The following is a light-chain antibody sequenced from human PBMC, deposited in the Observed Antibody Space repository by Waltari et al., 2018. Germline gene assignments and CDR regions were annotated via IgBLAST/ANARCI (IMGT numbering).Light chain of an antibody. CDR1: QSISNN. V-gene: IGKV3-11*01. CDR2: DAS. Sequence: ILLTQSPVILSVSPGGRATLSCRASQSISNNLAWYQPKPGQAPRLLIYDASNRATGIPARFSGSGSGTDFTLTIASLEPEDLAVYYCQHRYNWPRTFGQGTKVEIK. J-gene: IGKJ1*01. CDR3: QHRYNWPRT.